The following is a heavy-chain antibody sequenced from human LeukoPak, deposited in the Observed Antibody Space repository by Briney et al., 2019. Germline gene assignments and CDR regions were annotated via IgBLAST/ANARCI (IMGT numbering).Heavy chain of an antibody. V-gene: IGHV3-23*01. J-gene: IGHJ5*02. CDR1: GFTFSSYA. CDR3: AKAGIYDSSGSGFAT. D-gene: IGHD3-22*01. Sequence: GGSLRLSCAASGFTFSSYAMSWVRQAPGKGLEWVSAISKSGDSTFYADSVKGRFTISRDNSQNTLYVQMNSLRAEDTAVYYCAKAGIYDSSGSGFATWGQGTLVTVSS. CDR2: ISKSGDST.